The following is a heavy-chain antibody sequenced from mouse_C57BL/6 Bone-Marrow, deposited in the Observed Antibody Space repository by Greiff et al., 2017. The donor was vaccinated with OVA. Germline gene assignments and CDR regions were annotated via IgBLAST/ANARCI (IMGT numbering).Heavy chain of an antibody. CDR1: GYAFSSSW. V-gene: IGHV1-82*01. Sequence: QVQLKESGPELVKPGASVKISCKASGYAFSSSWMNWVKQRPGKGLEWIGRIYPGDGDTNYNGKFKGKATLTADKSSSTAYMQLSSLTSEDSAVYFCARGNPYCTYWGQGTLVTVSA. CDR2: IYPGDGDT. CDR3: ARGNPYCTY. D-gene: IGHD6-5*01. J-gene: IGHJ3*01.